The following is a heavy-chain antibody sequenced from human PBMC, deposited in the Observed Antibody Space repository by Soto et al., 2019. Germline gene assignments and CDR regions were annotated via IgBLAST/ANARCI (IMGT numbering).Heavy chain of an antibody. J-gene: IGHJ6*02. CDR2: ISTRSDI. CDR1: GFTFSGYS. D-gene: IGHD2-21*02. V-gene: IGHV3-21*01. Sequence: GSLSLSCAASGFTFSGYSMNWVRQAPGKGLEWVASISTRSDIYYADSVKGRFTISRDNAKNSVSLQMNSLRAEDTAVYYCAREETAWPLAYGLDVWGQGTTVTLAS. CDR3: AREETAWPLAYGLDV.